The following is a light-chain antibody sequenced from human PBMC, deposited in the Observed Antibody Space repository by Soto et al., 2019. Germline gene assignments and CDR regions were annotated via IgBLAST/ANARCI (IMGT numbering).Light chain of an antibody. V-gene: IGKV3-20*01. J-gene: IGKJ4*01. CDR3: HQYGISP. CDR1: QSVSSNY. Sequence: EIVLTQSPGTLSLSPGEGATLSCRASQSVSSNYLAWYQQKPGQAPRLLIYGASSRATGIPDRFSGSGSGTEFTLTISRLEPEDFAVYYCHQYGISPLGGGTKVDIK. CDR2: GAS.